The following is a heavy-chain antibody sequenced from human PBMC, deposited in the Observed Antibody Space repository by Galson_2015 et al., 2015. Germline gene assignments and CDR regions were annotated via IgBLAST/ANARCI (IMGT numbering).Heavy chain of an antibody. D-gene: IGHD3-10*01. J-gene: IGHJ4*02. Sequence: SLRLSCAASRFIFSTYAMSWVRQAPGKGLEWVSTISVSGDTTHYADSVKGRFTVSRDNSKNTLYVQLNSLRAEDTAVYYCAREWDDYYGSGSYYGYWGQGTLVTVSS. CDR2: ISVSGDTT. CDR3: AREWDDYYGSGSYYGY. CDR1: RFIFSTYA. V-gene: IGHV3-23*01.